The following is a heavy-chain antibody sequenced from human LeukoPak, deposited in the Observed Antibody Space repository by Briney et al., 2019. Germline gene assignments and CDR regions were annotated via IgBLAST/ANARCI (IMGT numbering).Heavy chain of an antibody. J-gene: IGHJ5*02. CDR2: MNPNSGNT. Sequence: ASVKVSCKASGGTFSSFAISWVRQATGQGLEWMGWMNPNSGNTGYAQKFQGRVTMTRNTSISTAYMELSSLRSEDTAVYYCARDSGGWYHWFDPWGQGTLVTVSS. V-gene: IGHV1-8*02. CDR3: ARDSGGWYHWFDP. D-gene: IGHD6-19*01. CDR1: GGTFSSFA.